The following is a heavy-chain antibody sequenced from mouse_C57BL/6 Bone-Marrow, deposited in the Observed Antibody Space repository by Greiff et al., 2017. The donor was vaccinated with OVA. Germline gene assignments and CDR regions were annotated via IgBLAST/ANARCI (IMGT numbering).Heavy chain of an antibody. V-gene: IGHV1-69*01. J-gene: IGHJ3*01. CDR1: GYTFTSYW. Sequence: VQLQQPGAELVMPGASVKLSCKASGYTFTSYWMHWVKQRPGQGLEWIGEIDPSDSYTNYNQKFKGKSTLTVDKSSSTAYMQLSSLTSEDSAVYYCARSRFSWFAYWGQGTLVTVSA. CDR3: ARSRFSWFAY. CDR2: IDPSDSYT.